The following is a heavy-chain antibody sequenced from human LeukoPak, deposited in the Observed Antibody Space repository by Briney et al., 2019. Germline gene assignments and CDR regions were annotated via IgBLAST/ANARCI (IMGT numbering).Heavy chain of an antibody. CDR2: IYYSGST. V-gene: IGHV4-39*07. Sequence: SETLSLTCTVSGGSISSSSYYWGWIRQPPGKGLEWIGSIYYSGSTYYNPSLKSRVTISVDTSKNQFSLKLSSVTAADTAMYYCARRRDLYSGSYYPFDYWGQGTLVTVSS. CDR1: GGSISSSSYY. J-gene: IGHJ4*02. D-gene: IGHD1-26*01. CDR3: ARRRDLYSGSYYPFDY.